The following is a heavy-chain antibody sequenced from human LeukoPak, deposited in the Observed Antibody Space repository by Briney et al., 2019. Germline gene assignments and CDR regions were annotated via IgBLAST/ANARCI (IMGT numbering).Heavy chain of an antibody. J-gene: IGHJ4*02. CDR1: AGSISSGDYY. D-gene: IGHD4-23*01. CDR3: ARVNGGNIFDY. Sequence: SETLSLTCTVSAGSISSGDYYWSWLRQPPGKGLEWIGYIYYSGSTYYNPSLKSRVTSSVDTSKNQFSLKLSSVTAADTAVYYCARVNGGNIFDYWGQGTLVTVAS. CDR2: IYYSGST. V-gene: IGHV4-30-4*01.